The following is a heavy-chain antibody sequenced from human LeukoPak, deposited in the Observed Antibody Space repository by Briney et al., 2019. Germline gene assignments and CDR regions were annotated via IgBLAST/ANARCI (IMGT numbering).Heavy chain of an antibody. D-gene: IGHD1-1*01. J-gene: IGHJ3*02. Sequence: EPGGSLRLSCAASGFTFSSYAMSWVRQAPGKGLEWVSAISGSGGSTYYADSVKGRFTISRDNSKNTLYLQMNSLRAEDTAVYYCAKDRGISQPSTTGTIRPHDAFDIWGQGTMVTVSS. V-gene: IGHV3-23*01. CDR1: GFTFSSYA. CDR3: AKDRGISQPSTTGTIRPHDAFDI. CDR2: ISGSGGST.